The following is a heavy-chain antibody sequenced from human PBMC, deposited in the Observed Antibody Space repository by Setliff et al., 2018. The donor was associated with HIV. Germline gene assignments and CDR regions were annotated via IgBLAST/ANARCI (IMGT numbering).Heavy chain of an antibody. J-gene: IGHJ5*02. CDR2: MNPSGGRT. Sequence: ASVKVSCRASGYTFTSYYMHWVRQAPGQGLEWMGVMNPSGGRTTYAQKFQGRLTMTRDMSTSTVYMELNSLRSEDTAMYYCARVGYDDTSGFYHEGDWFDPWGRGTLVTVSS. CDR1: GYTFTSYY. D-gene: IGHD3-22*01. V-gene: IGHV1-46*01. CDR3: ARVGYDDTSGFYHEGDWFDP.